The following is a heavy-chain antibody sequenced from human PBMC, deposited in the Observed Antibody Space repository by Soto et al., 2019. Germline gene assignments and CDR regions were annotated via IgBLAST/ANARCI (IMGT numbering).Heavy chain of an antibody. V-gene: IGHV5-51*01. CDR1: GYSFTSYW. CDR2: IYPGDSDT. D-gene: IGHD5-12*01. J-gene: IGHJ6*02. CDR3: EREGSRGYSGLYYYYGMDV. Sequence: GESLNSSCKGSGYSFTSYWIGWVRQMPGKGLEWMGIIYPGDSDTRYSPSFQGQVTISADKSISTAYLQWSSLKASDTAMYYCEREGSRGYSGLYYYYGMDVWGPGTTVTVSS.